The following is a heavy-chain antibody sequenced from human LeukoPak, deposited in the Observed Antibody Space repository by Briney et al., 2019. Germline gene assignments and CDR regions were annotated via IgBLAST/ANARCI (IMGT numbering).Heavy chain of an antibody. J-gene: IGHJ4*02. CDR2: ISYDGSNK. D-gene: IGHD3-10*01. Sequence: GGSLRLSCAASGFTFSSYGMHWVRQAPGKGLEWVAVISYDGSNKYYADSVKGRFTISRDNSKNTLYLQMNSLRAEDTAVYYCARVRTPYYGSGALDYWGQGTLVTVSS. V-gene: IGHV3-30*03. CDR3: ARVRTPYYGSGALDY. CDR1: GFTFSSYG.